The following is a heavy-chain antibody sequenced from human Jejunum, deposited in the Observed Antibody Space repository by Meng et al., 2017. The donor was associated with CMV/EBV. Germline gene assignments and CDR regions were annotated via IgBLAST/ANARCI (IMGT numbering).Heavy chain of an antibody. CDR2: ISASGGSR. V-gene: IGHV3-23*01. CDR3: AKDPEGY. CDR1: GFNFYNYA. Sequence: SLRVSCAVSGFNFYNYAVTWVRQAPGKGLEWVSTISASGGSRYYADSVQGRFSVSRDNYKNTLYLQMNSLRAEDTAVYYCAKDPEGYWGQGTLVTVSS. J-gene: IGHJ4*02.